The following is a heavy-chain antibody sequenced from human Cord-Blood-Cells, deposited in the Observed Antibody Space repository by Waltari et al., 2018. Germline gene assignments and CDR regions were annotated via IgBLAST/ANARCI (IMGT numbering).Heavy chain of an antibody. CDR1: GFTFSRYW. V-gene: IGHV3-7*01. CDR2: IKQDGSEK. J-gene: IGHJ4*02. D-gene: IGHD1-26*01. CDR3: ARGQGAGLDY. Sequence: EVQLVESGGGLVQPGGSLRLSCAASGFTFSRYWISWVRQAPGKGLEWVANIKQDGSEKYYVDSVKGRFTISRDNAKNSLYLQMNSLRAEDTAVYYCARGQGAGLDYWGQGTLVTVSS.